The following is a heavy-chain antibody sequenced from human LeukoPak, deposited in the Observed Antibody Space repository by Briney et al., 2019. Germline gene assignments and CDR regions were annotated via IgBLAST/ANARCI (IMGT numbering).Heavy chain of an antibody. CDR2: VSGSGGST. CDR1: GFTFSSFA. D-gene: IGHD3-3*01. V-gene: IGHV3-23*01. J-gene: IGHJ4*02. CDR3: AKDRNYDFWSGYHNYFDY. Sequence: PGGSLRLSCAASGFTFSSFAMSWVRQAPGKGLEWGSVVSGSGGSTNYADSVKGRFTISRDNSKNTLYLQMNSLRVEDTAVYYCAKDRNYDFWSGYHNYFDYWGQGTLVTVSS.